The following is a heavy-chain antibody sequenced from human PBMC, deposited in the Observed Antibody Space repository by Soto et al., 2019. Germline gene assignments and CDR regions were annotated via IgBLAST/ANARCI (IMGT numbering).Heavy chain of an antibody. J-gene: IGHJ4*02. CDR2: MYTSGIT. D-gene: IGHD2-2*01. V-gene: IGHV4-4*07. CDR3: ARDDKGVSAAMLY. Sequence: SETLSLTCSVSGDSVSGYYWYWIRQPAGKGLEWIGRMYTSGITNYSPSLKSRVTMSVDTSKNQFSLKLTSVTAADTAVYYCARDDKGVSAAMLYWGQGTLVTVSS. CDR1: GDSVSGYY.